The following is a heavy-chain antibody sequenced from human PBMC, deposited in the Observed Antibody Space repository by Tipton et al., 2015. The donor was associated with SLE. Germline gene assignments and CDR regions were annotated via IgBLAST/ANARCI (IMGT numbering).Heavy chain of an antibody. D-gene: IGHD2-2*01. CDR3: AREPAASGWFDP. CDR2: IIHSGVT. CDR1: GESFNGYF. J-gene: IGHJ5*02. V-gene: IGHV4-34*12. Sequence: TLSLTCAVYGESFNGYFWTWIRQPPGKGLEWIAEIIHSGVTNYNPSLRSRVTISVDMSKNQVSLELRSVTAADTAVYYCAREPAASGWFDPWGQGTLVTVSS.